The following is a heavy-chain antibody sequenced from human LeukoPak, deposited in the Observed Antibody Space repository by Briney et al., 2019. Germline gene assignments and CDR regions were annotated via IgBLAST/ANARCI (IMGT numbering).Heavy chain of an antibody. CDR1: GFTVSSNY. Sequence: PGGSLRLSCAASGFTVSSNYMSWVRQAPGKGLEWVSVIYSGGSTYYADSVKGRFTISRDNSKNTLYLQMNSLRAEDTAVYYCARAGTWVRGVFDYWGQGTPVTVSS. D-gene: IGHD3-10*01. CDR2: IYSGGST. CDR3: ARAGTWVRGVFDY. J-gene: IGHJ4*02. V-gene: IGHV3-66*02.